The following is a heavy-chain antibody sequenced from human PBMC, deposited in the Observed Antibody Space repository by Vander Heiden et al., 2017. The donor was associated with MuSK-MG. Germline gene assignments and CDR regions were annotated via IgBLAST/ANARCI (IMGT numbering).Heavy chain of an antibody. CDR2: IYYSGST. J-gene: IGHJ4*02. CDR1: GGSISSYY. Sequence: QVQLQESGPGLVKPSETLSLTCTVSGGSISSYYWSWIRQPPGKGLEWIGYIYYSGSTNYNPSLKSRVTISVDTSKNQFSLKLSSVTAADTAVYYCARQGYSYTNFDYRGQGTLVTVSS. V-gene: IGHV4-59*08. D-gene: IGHD5-18*01. CDR3: ARQGYSYTNFDY.